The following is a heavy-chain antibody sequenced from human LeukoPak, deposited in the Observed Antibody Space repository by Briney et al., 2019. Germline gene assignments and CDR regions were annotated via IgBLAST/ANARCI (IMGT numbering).Heavy chain of an antibody. J-gene: IGHJ4*02. D-gene: IGHD6-13*01. V-gene: IGHV3-23*01. CDR3: AKIRSSWYEGDY. Sequence: GGSLRLSCAASGFTFSSYAMSWVRQAPGEGLEWVSAISGSGGSTYYADSVKGRFTISRDNSKNTLYLQMNSLRAEDTAVYYCAKIRSSWYEGDYWGQGTLVTVSS. CDR2: ISGSGGST. CDR1: GFTFSSYA.